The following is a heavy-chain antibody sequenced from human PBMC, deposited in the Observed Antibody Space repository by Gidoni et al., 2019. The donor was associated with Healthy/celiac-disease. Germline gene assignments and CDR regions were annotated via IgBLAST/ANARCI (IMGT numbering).Heavy chain of an antibody. D-gene: IGHD6-13*01. CDR3: ARGLLGGWKQQLTHYYDYGMDV. Sequence: QVQLQQWGAGLLKPSETLSLTCAVYGGSFSGYYWSWIRQPPGKGLAWIGEINHSGSTNYNPSLKSRVTISVDTSKNQFSLKLSSVTAADTAVYYCARGLLGGWKQQLTHYYDYGMDVWGQGTTVTVSS. CDR2: INHSGST. CDR1: GGSFSGYY. V-gene: IGHV4-34*01. J-gene: IGHJ6*02.